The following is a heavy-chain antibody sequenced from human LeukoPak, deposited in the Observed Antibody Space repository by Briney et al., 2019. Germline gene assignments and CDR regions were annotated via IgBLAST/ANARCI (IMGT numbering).Heavy chain of an antibody. V-gene: IGHV4-59*01. J-gene: IGHJ4*02. D-gene: IGHD4-23*01. CDR1: GASISSYY. CDR3: ARAPDYGGKLDY. CDR2: IYYSGST. Sequence: SETLSLTCTVSGASISSYYWNWIGQPPGKGLEWIGYIYYSGSTNYNPSLKSRVTISVDTSKNQFSLRLTSVTAADTAMYYCARAPDYGGKLDYWGQGTLITVSS.